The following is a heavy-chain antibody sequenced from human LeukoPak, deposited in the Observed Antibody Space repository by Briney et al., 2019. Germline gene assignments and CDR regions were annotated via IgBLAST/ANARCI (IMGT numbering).Heavy chain of an antibody. V-gene: IGHV4-30-4*01. CDR1: GGSISINDYY. CDR3: ARRFTMVRGTRRDGFDI. CDR2: IYYSGGT. J-gene: IGHJ3*02. D-gene: IGHD3-10*01. Sequence: SQTLSLTCTVSGGSISINDYYWSRIRQTPGKGLEWIGYIYYSGGTYYNPSLKSRVTISVDTSKNQFSLKLTSVTAADTAVYYCARRFTMVRGTRRDGFDIWGQGTMVTVSS.